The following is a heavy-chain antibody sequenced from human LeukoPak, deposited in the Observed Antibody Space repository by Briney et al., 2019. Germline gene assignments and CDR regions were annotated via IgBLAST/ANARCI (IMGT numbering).Heavy chain of an antibody. CDR1: SGSMSSSNYY. CDR3: ARRGLGTTPYFDY. D-gene: IGHD4-17*01. Sequence: SETLSLTCTVSSGSMSSSNYYWGWIRQPPGRGLEWIGSIHYSGSTYYNPSLKSRVTISVDTSKNQFSLKLSSVTAADTAVYYCARRGLGTTPYFDYWGQGTLVTVSS. CDR2: IHYSGST. J-gene: IGHJ4*02. V-gene: IGHV4-39*01.